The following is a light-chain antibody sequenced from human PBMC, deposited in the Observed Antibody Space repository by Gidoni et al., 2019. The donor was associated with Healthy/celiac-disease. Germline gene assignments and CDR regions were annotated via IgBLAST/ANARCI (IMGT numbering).Light chain of an antibody. CDR2: GAS. V-gene: IGKV3-20*01. Sequence: EIVLTQSRGTLSLSPGERATLSCRASQSVSSSYLAWYQQKPGQAPSLLIYGASSRATGIPDRFSGSGSGTDFTLTISRLEPEDFAVYYCQQYGSSPGTFGGGTKVEIK. CDR3: QQYGSSPGT. J-gene: IGKJ4*01. CDR1: QSVSSSY.